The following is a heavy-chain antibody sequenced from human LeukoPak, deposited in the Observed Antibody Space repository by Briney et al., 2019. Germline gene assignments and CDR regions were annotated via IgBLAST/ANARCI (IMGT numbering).Heavy chain of an antibody. Sequence: GGSLRLSCTVSGFTVSSNSMSWVRQAPGKGLEWVSIIYSGGSTYYADSVKGRFTISRDNSKNTLYLQMNSLRVEDTAVYYCAAGYSSSWHALQHWGQGTLVTVSS. CDR3: AAGYSSSWHALQH. CDR1: GFTVSSNS. J-gene: IGHJ1*01. D-gene: IGHD6-13*01. CDR2: IYSGGST. V-gene: IGHV3-53*01.